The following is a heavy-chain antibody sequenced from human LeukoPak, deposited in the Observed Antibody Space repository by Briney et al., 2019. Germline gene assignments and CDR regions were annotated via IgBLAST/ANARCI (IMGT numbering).Heavy chain of an antibody. D-gene: IGHD4-17*01. CDR3: AKEIWPTVTTPGRTYFDY. CDR2: ISSGSTYI. Sequence: GGSLRLSCAASGVTFRSDTLIWVRQAPGKGLEWVSSISSGSTYIYNADSVKGRFTISRDNAKNSLYLQMNSLRGEDTAVYYCAKEIWPTVTTPGRTYFDYWGQGTLVTVSS. V-gene: IGHV3-21*01. J-gene: IGHJ4*02. CDR1: GVTFRSDT.